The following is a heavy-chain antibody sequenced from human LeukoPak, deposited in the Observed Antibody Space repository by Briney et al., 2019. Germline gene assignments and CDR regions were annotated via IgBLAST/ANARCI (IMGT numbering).Heavy chain of an antibody. D-gene: IGHD5-12*01. J-gene: IGHJ4*02. V-gene: IGHV1-24*01. CDR1: GYTLTELS. Sequence: AASVKVSCEVSGYTLTELSMHWVRQAPGKGLEWMGGFDPEDGETIYAQKFQGRVTMTEDTSTDTAYMELSSLRSEDTAVYYCATVGRRYSGYDLCFDYWGQGTLVTVSS. CDR3: ATVGRRYSGYDLCFDY. CDR2: FDPEDGET.